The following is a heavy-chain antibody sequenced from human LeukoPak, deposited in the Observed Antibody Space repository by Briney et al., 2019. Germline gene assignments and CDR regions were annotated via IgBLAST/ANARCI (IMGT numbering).Heavy chain of an antibody. V-gene: IGHV4-4*07. CDR1: GGSISSYY. Sequence: SETLSLTCTVSGGSISSYYWSWIRQPAGKGLEWIGRIYTSGSTNYNPSLQSRVTMSVDTSKNQFSLKLSSVTAADTAVHYCARDVDYYGSGSYAWRGYFDYWGQGTLVTVSS. D-gene: IGHD3-10*01. J-gene: IGHJ4*02. CDR3: ARDVDYYGSGSYAWRGYFDY. CDR2: IYTSGST.